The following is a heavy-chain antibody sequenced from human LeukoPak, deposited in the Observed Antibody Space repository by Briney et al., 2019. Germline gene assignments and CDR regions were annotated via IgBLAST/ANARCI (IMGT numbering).Heavy chain of an antibody. D-gene: IGHD5-18*01. Sequence: PGRSLRLSCAASGFTFDDYAMHWVRQAPGKGLEWVSSISWNSGSIGYADSVKGRFTISRDNAKNSLYLQMNSLRAEDTALYYCAKAPRGYSYGYDYWGQGTLVTVSS. J-gene: IGHJ4*02. CDR1: GFTFDDYA. V-gene: IGHV3-9*01. CDR3: AKAPRGYSYGYDY. CDR2: ISWNSGSI.